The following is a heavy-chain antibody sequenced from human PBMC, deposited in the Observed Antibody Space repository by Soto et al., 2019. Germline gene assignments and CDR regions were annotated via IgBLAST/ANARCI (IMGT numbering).Heavy chain of an antibody. D-gene: IGHD3-3*01. CDR1: GFIFASFA. Sequence: GGAHRLSCTTSGFIFASFAMTWVRQAPGKGLEWVATISGSDGKTYYADSVKGRFSISRDTSRNTLYLQMNSRRAGGPAIYACAKWSDNDYWGEGT. CDR2: ISGSDGKT. V-gene: IGHV3-23*01. CDR3: AKWSDNDY. J-gene: IGHJ4*02.